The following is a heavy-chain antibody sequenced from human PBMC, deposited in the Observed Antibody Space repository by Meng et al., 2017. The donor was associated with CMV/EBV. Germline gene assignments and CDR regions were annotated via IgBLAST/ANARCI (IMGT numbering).Heavy chain of an antibody. CDR1: GFTFSSYA. CDR3: AKDQAYGSGSYYNYFDY. D-gene: IGHD3-10*01. Sequence: GESLKISCAASGFTFSSYAMRWVRQAPGKGLEWVSAIRGSGGSTYYADSVRGRFTISRDNSKNTLYLQMNSLRAEDTAVYYCAKDQAYGSGSYYNYFDYWGQGTLVTVSS. CDR2: IRGSGGST. J-gene: IGHJ4*02. V-gene: IGHV3-23*01.